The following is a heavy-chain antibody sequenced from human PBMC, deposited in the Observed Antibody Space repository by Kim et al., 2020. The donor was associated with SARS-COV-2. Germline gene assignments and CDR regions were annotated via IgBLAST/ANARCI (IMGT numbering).Heavy chain of an antibody. Sequence: GGSLRLSCAASGFTFSGSAMHWVRQASGKGLEWVGRIRSKANSYATAYAASVKGRFTISRDDSKNTAYLQMNSLKTEDTAVYYCTRPMDDFWSGYSYYYYGMDVGGQGTTVTVSS. D-gene: IGHD3-3*01. J-gene: IGHJ6*02. V-gene: IGHV3-73*01. CDR3: TRPMDDFWSGYSYYYYGMDV. CDR2: IRSKANSYAT. CDR1: GFTFSGSA.